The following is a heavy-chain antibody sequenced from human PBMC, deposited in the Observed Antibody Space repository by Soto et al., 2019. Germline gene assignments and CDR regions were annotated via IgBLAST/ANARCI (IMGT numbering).Heavy chain of an antibody. D-gene: IGHD2-15*01. CDR3: AKAHVVVVAATPLYFDY. CDR1: GFTFDDYA. CDR2: ISWNSGSI. J-gene: IGHJ4*02. V-gene: IGHV3-9*01. Sequence: EVQLVESGGGLVQPGRSLRLSCAASGFTFDDYAMHWVRQAPGKGLEWVSGISWNSGSIGYADSVKGRFTISRDNAKNSLYLQMNSLRAEDTALYYYAKAHVVVVAATPLYFDYWGQGTLVTVSS.